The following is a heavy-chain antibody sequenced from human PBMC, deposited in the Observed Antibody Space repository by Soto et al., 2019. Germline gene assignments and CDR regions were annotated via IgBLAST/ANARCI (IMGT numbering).Heavy chain of an antibody. CDR1: GFTFSSYA. J-gene: IGHJ6*02. V-gene: IGHV3-23*01. CDR2: ISGSGGST. D-gene: IGHD6-13*01. CDR3: AKDNPYSSSWYYYYGMDV. Sequence: EVQLLESGGGLVQPGGSLRLSCAASGFTFSSYAMSWVRQAPGKGLEWVSAISGSGGSTYYADSVKGRFTISRDNSKNTLYLPMNRLRADDTAVYYCAKDNPYSSSWYYYYGMDVWGQGTTVTVSS.